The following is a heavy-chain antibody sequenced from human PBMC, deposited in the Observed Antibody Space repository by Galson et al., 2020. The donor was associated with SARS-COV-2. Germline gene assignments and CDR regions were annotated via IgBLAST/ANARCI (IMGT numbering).Heavy chain of an antibody. V-gene: IGHV3-30*04. J-gene: IGHJ3*02. Sequence: RGSLRLSCAASGFTFSSYAMHWVRQAPGKGLQWVAVISYDGSTKYYADSVKGRFTSSRDNSKNTLFLQMNSLRAEDTAVYYCARARSGSYREAFDIWGQGTMVTVSS. D-gene: IGHD1-26*01. CDR1: GFTFSSYA. CDR3: ARARSGSYREAFDI. CDR2: ISYDGSTK.